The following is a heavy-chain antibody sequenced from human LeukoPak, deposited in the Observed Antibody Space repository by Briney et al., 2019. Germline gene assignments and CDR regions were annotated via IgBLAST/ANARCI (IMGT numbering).Heavy chain of an antibody. D-gene: IGHD3-22*01. J-gene: IGHJ4*02. CDR2: IYTGGST. Sequence: PGGSLRLSCAASGFTVSSNYMSWVRQAPGKGLEWVAVIYTGGSTYYADSVKGRFTISRDNSKNTLYLQMNSLRVEDTAVYYCARDGDDTSGYFSPFGYWGQGTLVTVSS. CDR1: GFTVSSNY. V-gene: IGHV3-53*01. CDR3: ARDGDDTSGYFSPFGY.